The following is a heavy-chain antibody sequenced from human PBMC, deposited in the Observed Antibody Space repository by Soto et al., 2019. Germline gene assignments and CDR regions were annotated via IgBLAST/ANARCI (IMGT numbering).Heavy chain of an antibody. CDR2: INHSGST. V-gene: IGHV4-34*01. CDR3: ARCHSSHSSSWYRHFDY. Sequence: PSETLSLTCAGYGGSFSGYYLSWLRQPPGKGLEWNGEINHSGSTNYNPSLKSRVTISVDTSKNQFSLKLSSVTAADTAVYYCARCHSSHSSSWYRHFDYWGQGTLVTXSS. D-gene: IGHD6-13*01. CDR1: GGSFSGYY. J-gene: IGHJ4*02.